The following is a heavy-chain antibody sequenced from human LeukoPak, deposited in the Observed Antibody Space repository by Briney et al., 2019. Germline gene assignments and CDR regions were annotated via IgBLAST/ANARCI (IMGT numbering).Heavy chain of an antibody. Sequence: PGGSLRLSCAASGFTFSSYWMSWVRQAPGKGLEWVANIKQDGSEKYYVDSVKGRFTISRDNSKNTLYLQMNSLRAEDTAVYYCAKPAVLRYFDWLLYPSWFDPWGQGTLVTVSS. V-gene: IGHV3-7*01. J-gene: IGHJ5*02. CDR3: AKPAVLRYFDWLLYPSWFDP. CDR1: GFTFSSYW. CDR2: IKQDGSEK. D-gene: IGHD3-9*01.